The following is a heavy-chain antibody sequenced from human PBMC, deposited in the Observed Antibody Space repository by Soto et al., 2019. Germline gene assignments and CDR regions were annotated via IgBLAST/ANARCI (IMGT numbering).Heavy chain of an antibody. J-gene: IGHJ5*02. CDR2: IYYSGST. CDR3: ARQDNHNWFDP. CDR1: GGSISSSSYY. V-gene: IGHV4-39*01. D-gene: IGHD1-20*01. Sequence: PSETLSLTCTVSGGSISSSSYYWGWIRQPPGKGLEWIGSIYYSGSTYYNPSLKSRVTISVDTSKNQFSLKLSSVTAADTAVYYCARQDNHNWFDPWGQGTLVTVSS.